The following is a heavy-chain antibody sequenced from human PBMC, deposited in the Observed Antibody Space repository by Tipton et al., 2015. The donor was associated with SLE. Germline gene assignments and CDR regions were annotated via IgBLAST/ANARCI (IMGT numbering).Heavy chain of an antibody. CDR2: IWYDGSNK. D-gene: IGHD2-15*01. J-gene: IGHJ6*02. CDR3: AKGVVVAWFGMDV. CDR1: GFTFSSYG. V-gene: IGHV3-33*06. Sequence: RSLRLSCAASGFTFSSYGMHWVRQAPGKGLEWVAVIWYDGSNKYYADSVKGRFTISRDNSKNTLYLQMNSLRAEDTAVYYCAKGVVVAWFGMDVWGQGTTVTVSS.